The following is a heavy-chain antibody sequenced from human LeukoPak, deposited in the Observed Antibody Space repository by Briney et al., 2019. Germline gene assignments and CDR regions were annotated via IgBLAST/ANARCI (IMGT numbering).Heavy chain of an antibody. J-gene: IGHJ6*02. Sequence: SVKVSCKASGGTFSSYAISWVRQAPGQGLEWMGGIIPIFGTANYAQKFQGRVTITADESTSTAYMELSSLRSEDTAVYYCARGAVAGTGHYYYYGMDVWGRGTTVTVSS. CDR1: GGTFSSYA. V-gene: IGHV1-69*13. CDR3: ARGAVAGTGHYYYYGMDV. D-gene: IGHD6-19*01. CDR2: IIPIFGTA.